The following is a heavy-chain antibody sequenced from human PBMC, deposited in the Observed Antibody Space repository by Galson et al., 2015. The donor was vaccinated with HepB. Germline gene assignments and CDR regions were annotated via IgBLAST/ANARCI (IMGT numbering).Heavy chain of an antibody. CDR1: GFTFSSYS. Sequence: SLRLSCAASGFTFSSYSMNWVRQAPGKGLEWVSSISSSSSYIYYADSVKGRFTISRDNAKNSLYLQMNSLRAEDTAVYYCGRGRDWGHRQQLPHAIDIWGQGTMVTVSS. V-gene: IGHV3-21*01. D-gene: IGHD6-13*01. J-gene: IGHJ3*02. CDR2: ISSSSSYI. CDR3: GRGRDWGHRQQLPHAIDI.